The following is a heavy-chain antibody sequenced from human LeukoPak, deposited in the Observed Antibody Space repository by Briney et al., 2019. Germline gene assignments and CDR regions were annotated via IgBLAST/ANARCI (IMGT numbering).Heavy chain of an antibody. CDR3: ARSGSDYVWGSYRPLDY. CDR2: INPNSGGT. Sequence: GASVKVSCKASGYTFTGYYMHWVRQAPGQGLEWMGWINPNSGGTNYAQKFQGRVTMTRDTSNSTAYMELSRLRSDDTAVYYCARSGSDYVWGSYRPLDYWGQGTLVTVSS. CDR1: GYTFTGYY. D-gene: IGHD3-16*02. J-gene: IGHJ4*02. V-gene: IGHV1-2*02.